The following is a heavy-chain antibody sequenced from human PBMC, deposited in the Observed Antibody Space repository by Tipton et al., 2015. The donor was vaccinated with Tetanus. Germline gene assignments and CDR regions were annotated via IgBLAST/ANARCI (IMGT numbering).Heavy chain of an antibody. Sequence: TLSLTCSVSGGSIERYYWGWIRQAPGKGLEWIGYTYDTGNTKNNPSPMSRTTISVDTSKNQFSLKLTSVTAADTAVYYCARISYVGGTDHFFDIWGQGTLVTVSS. CDR2: TYDTGNT. V-gene: IGHV4-59*01. CDR3: ARISYVGGTDHFFDI. D-gene: IGHD2-21*02. CDR1: GGSIERYY. J-gene: IGHJ3*02.